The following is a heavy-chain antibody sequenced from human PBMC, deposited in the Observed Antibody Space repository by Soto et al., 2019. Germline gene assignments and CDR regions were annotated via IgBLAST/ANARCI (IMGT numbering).Heavy chain of an antibody. CDR2: IYYSGGT. D-gene: IGHD1-26*01. J-gene: IGHJ4*02. V-gene: IGHV4-59*08. Sequence: PSETLSLTCTVSGGSISSYHWSWIRQPPGKGLEWIGYIYYSGGTNYNPSLKRRVTISVDTSKNQFSLKLSSVTAADTAVYYCEIQVGNYFDCWGEGTLLTFP. CDR1: GGSISSYH. CDR3: EIQVGNYFDC.